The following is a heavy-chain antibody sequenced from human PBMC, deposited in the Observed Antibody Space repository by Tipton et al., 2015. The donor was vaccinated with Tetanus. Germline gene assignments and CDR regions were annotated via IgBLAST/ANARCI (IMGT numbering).Heavy chain of an antibody. J-gene: IGHJ4*02. V-gene: IGHV3-33*01. CDR1: GFIFSSYG. D-gene: IGHD2-15*01. Sequence: SGFIFSSYGIHWVRQAPGKGLEWVAVSWYDGTDQYYADSVKGRFTLSRDNSKNTLYLQMNSLRAEDTALYYCAREADCSGGSCFSGGFDNWGQGTQVTVSS. CDR2: SWYDGTDQ. CDR3: AREADCSGGSCFSGGFDN.